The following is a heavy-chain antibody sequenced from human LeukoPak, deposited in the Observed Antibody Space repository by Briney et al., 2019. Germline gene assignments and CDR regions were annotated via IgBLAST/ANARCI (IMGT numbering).Heavy chain of an antibody. V-gene: IGHV1-18*01. CDR2: ISAFNGNT. CDR3: ARTQLLLGWFDP. D-gene: IGHD2-2*01. CDR1: GYTFTSYG. J-gene: IGHJ5*02. Sequence: SVKVSCKASGYTFTSYGISWVRQAPGQGLEWMGWISAFNGNTNYAQKLQGRVTMTTDTSTSTAYMELRSLRSDDTAVYYCARTQLLLGWFDPWGQGTLVTVSS.